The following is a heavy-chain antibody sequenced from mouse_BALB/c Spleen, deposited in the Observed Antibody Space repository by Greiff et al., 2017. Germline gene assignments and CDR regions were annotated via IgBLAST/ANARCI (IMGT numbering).Heavy chain of an antibody. V-gene: IGHV5-4*02. CDR2: ISDGGSYT. CDR3: ARDPPFITTATGVFAY. D-gene: IGHD1-2*01. Sequence: EVKLEESGGGLVKPGGSLKLSCAASGFTFSDYYMYWVRQTPEKRLEWVATISDGGSYTYNPDSVKGRFTFSRDNAKNNLYLQMSSLKSEDTAMYYCARDPPFITTATGVFAYWGQGTLVTVSA. J-gene: IGHJ3*01. CDR1: GFTFSDYY.